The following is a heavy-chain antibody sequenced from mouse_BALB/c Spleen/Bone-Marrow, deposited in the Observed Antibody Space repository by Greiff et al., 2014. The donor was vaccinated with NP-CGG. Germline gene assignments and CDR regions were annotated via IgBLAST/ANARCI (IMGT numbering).Heavy chain of an antibody. CDR1: GFNIKDTY. D-gene: IGHD4-1*01. CDR2: IDPANGNT. Sequence: EANLVESGAELVKPGASVKLSCTASGFNIKDTYMHWVKQRPEQGLEWIGRIDPANGNTKYDPKFQGKATITADTSSNTAYLQLSSLTSEDTAVYYCARWEYYAMDYWGQGTSVTVSS. V-gene: IGHV14-3*02. J-gene: IGHJ4*01. CDR3: ARWEYYAMDY.